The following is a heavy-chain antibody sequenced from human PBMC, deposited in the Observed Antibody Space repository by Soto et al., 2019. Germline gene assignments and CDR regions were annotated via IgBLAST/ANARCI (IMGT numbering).Heavy chain of an antibody. D-gene: IGHD6-19*01. J-gene: IGHJ4*02. CDR2: IGTAGDP. Sequence: EVQLVESGGGVVQPGGSLRLSCAASGFTFSSYDMHWVRQATGKGLEWFSAIGTAGDPYYPGSVKGRFTISRENANNSLSLQMNSMRAGDTAVYYCSSGYRTVAGSGFDYWGQGTLVTVSS. CDR3: SSGYRTVAGSGFDY. CDR1: GFTFSSYD. V-gene: IGHV3-13*05.